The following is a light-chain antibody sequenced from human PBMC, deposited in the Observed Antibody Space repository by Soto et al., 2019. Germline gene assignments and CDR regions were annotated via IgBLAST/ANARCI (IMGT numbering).Light chain of an antibody. CDR1: QSISSG. Sequence: DIQMTQSPSTLSAYVGDRVTITCRASQSISSGLAWYQQKPGKAPKLLIYAASSLQSGVPSRFSGSGAGTDFTLTISRLEPEDFATYYCQESYNTLTFTLGPGTKVDI. J-gene: IGKJ3*01. V-gene: IGKV1-5*01. CDR3: QESYNTLTFT. CDR2: AAS.